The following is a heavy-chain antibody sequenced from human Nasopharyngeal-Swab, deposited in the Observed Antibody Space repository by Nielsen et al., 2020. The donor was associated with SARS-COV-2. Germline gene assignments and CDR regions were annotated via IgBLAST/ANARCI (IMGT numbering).Heavy chain of an antibody. Sequence: SETLSLTCTVSGGSISSYYWSWIRQPPGKGLEWIGYIYYSGSTNSNPSLKSRVTISVDTSKNQFSLKLSSVTAADTAVYYCARRGGYNHFDYWGQGTLVTVSS. J-gene: IGHJ4*02. V-gene: IGHV4-59*08. CDR2: IYYSGST. CDR3: ARRGGYNHFDY. D-gene: IGHD5-24*01. CDR1: GGSISSYY.